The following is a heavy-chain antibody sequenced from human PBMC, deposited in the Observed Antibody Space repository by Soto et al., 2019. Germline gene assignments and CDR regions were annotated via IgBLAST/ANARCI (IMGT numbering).Heavy chain of an antibody. CDR1: GFTFSSYG. CDR3: AKDYGGGYHAPYYFDY. CDR2: ISYDGSNK. V-gene: IGHV3-30*18. Sequence: GGSLRLSCAASGFTFSSYGMHWVRKAPGKGLEWVAVISYDGSNKYYADSVKGRFTISRDNSKNTLYLQMNSLRAEDTAVYYCAKDYGGGYHAPYYFDYWGQGTLVTVSS. D-gene: IGHD1-26*01. J-gene: IGHJ4*02.